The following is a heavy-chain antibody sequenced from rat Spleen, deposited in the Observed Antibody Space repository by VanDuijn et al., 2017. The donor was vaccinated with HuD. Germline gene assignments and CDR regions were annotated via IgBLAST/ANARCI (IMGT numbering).Heavy chain of an antibody. CDR1: GFTFSVYD. D-gene: IGHD1-7*01. V-gene: IGHV5-34*01. J-gene: IGHJ2*01. CDR3: ARFHGGLDYFDY. CDR2: VSGNSATI. Sequence: EVQLVESGGGLVQPGRSLKLSCAASGFTFSVYDMAWVRQAPGKGLEWIAYVSGNSATIYYADTVKGRFTISRDSAKNTLYLQLSSLRAEDTALYYCARFHGGLDYFDYWCQGVMVTVSS.